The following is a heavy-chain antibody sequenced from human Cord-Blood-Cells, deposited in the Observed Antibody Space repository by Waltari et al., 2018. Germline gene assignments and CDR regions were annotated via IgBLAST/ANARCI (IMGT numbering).Heavy chain of an antibody. CDR3: ARADYGDYFDY. CDR1: GFTFSSYW. J-gene: IGHJ4*02. V-gene: IGHV3-74*01. Sequence: EVQLAESGGGLVQPGGSLRLSCAASGFTFSSYWMHWVRQAPGKGLVWVSRINRDGSSTSDADSVKGRFTTSRDNAKNTLYLQMNSLRAEDTAVYYGARADYGDYFDYWGQGTRVTVSS. D-gene: IGHD4-17*01. CDR2: INRDGSST.